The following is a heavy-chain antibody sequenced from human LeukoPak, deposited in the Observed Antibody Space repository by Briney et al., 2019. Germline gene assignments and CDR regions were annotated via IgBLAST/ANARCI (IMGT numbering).Heavy chain of an antibody. CDR3: ARYRDRSSSSGGYYMDV. CDR1: GYSFTSYW. J-gene: IGHJ6*03. CDR2: IYPGDSDT. V-gene: IGHV5-51*01. Sequence: GESLQISCKGSGYSFTSYWIGWVRPMPGKGLEWMGIIYPGDSDTRYSPSFQGQVTISADKSISTAYLQWSSLKASDTAMYYCARYRDRSSSSGGYYMDVWGKGTTVTISS. D-gene: IGHD6-6*01.